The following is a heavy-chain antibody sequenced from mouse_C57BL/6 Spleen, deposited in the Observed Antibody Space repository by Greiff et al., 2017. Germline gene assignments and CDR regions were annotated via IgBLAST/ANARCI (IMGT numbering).Heavy chain of an antibody. Sequence: QVQLQQPGAELVRPGSSVKLSCKASGYTFTSYWMHWVKQRPIQGLEWIGNIDPSDSETHYNQKFKDKATLTVDKSSSTAYMQLSSLTSEDSAVYYCALRYGYDPAYWGQGTLVTVSA. CDR1: GYTFTSYW. J-gene: IGHJ3*01. D-gene: IGHD2-2*01. V-gene: IGHV1-52*01. CDR3: ALRYGYDPAY. CDR2: IDPSDSET.